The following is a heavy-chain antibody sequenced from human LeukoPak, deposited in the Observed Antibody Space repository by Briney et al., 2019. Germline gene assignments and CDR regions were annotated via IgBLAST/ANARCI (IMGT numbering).Heavy chain of an antibody. J-gene: IGHJ4*02. CDR2: ISSSGSTI. D-gene: IGHD6-6*01. CDR3: ARDQRYSSSSGGIDY. Sequence: GGSLRLSCAASGFTFSSYEMNWVRQAPGKGLEWVSYISSSGSTIYYADSVKGRFTISRDNAKNSLYQQMNSLRAEDTAVYYCARDQRYSSSSGGIDYWGQGTLVTVSS. V-gene: IGHV3-48*03. CDR1: GFTFSSYE.